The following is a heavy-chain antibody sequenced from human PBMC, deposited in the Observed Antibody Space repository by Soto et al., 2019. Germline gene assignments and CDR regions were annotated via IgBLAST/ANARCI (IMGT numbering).Heavy chain of an antibody. J-gene: IGHJ4*02. CDR2: IKSKTDGGTA. Sequence: GGSLRLSCAASGFTFSNAWMTWVRQAPGKGLEWVGRIKSKTDGGTADYAAPVKGRFTISRDDSKNTLYLQMNSPISEYTAVYYCTDPLPDYWGQGTLVTVSS. CDR3: TDPLPDY. V-gene: IGHV3-15*01. D-gene: IGHD2-15*01. CDR1: GFTFSNAW.